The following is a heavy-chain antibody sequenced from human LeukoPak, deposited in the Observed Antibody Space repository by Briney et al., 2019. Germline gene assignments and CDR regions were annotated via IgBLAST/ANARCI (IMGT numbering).Heavy chain of an antibody. Sequence: PSETLSLTCAVSGYSISSTNWWGWIWQPPGKGLEWIGYIYYSGTTHYNPSLKSRVTMSVDASKNQFSLKLSSVTAVDTAIYYCAKSVDGGNTPFDYWGQGTLVTVSS. J-gene: IGHJ4*02. CDR2: IYYSGTT. CDR1: GYSISSTNW. V-gene: IGHV4-28*01. D-gene: IGHD4-23*01. CDR3: AKSVDGGNTPFDY.